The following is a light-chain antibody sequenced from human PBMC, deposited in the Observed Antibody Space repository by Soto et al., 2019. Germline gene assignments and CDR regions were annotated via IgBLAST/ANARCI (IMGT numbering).Light chain of an antibody. CDR3: QQYGSSQFT. CDR2: GAS. CDR1: QSVRSTY. V-gene: IGKV3-20*01. J-gene: IGKJ2*01. Sequence: EMVLTQSPGTLSLSPGDRATLSCRASQSVRSTYLTWYQQKPGQAPRLLLYGASSRATGIPDRFSGSGSGTDFTLTISRLESEDFAVYYCQQYGSSQFTFGQATQLEIK.